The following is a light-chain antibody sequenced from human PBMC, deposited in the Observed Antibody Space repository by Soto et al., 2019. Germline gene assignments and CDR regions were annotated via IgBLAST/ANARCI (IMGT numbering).Light chain of an antibody. Sequence: QSALTQPRSVSGSPGQSVTISCTGTSSDVGGYNYVSWYQQHPGKAPKLMIYDVSKRPSGVPDRFSGSKSGNTASLTISGLQAEDEADYYCCSYAGYKVFGGGTKVTVL. CDR3: CSYAGYKV. CDR2: DVS. J-gene: IGLJ2*01. V-gene: IGLV2-11*01. CDR1: SSDVGGYNY.